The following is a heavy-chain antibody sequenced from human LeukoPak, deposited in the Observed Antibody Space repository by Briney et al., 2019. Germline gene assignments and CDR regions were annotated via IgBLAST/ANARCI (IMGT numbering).Heavy chain of an antibody. CDR2: VFYSGTT. Sequence: SETLSLTCTVSGDSISRYYWSWIRQPPGKGLEWIGYVFYSGTTTYNPSLKSRVTISVDTSKNQFSLKLSSVTAADTAFYYCARGRGPIAAAGYNWFDPWGQGTLVTVSS. V-gene: IGHV4-59*12. CDR3: ARGRGPIAAAGYNWFDP. CDR1: GDSISRYY. D-gene: IGHD6-13*01. J-gene: IGHJ5*02.